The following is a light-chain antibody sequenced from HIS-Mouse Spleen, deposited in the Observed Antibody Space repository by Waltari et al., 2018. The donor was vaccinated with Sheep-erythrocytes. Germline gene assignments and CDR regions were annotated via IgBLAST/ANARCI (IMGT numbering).Light chain of an antibody. J-gene: IGLJ1*01. CDR2: DVS. CDR1: RRDVGGYTY. CDR3: CSYAGSYNHV. Sequence: QSALTQPRSVSGSPGQSVTIPCTGTRRDVGGYTYVSWYQHHPGKAPKLLIYDVSKRPSGVPDRFSGSKSGNTASLTISGLQAEDEADYYCCSYAGSYNHVFATGTKVTVL. V-gene: IGLV2-11*01.